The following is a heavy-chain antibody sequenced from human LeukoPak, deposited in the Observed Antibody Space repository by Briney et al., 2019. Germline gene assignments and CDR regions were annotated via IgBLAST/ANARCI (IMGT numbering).Heavy chain of an antibody. Sequence: GGSLRLSCAASGFTFNTYAMTWARQAPGKGLEWVSSISGNSAFIYYADSVRGRFTISRDNAKNSLYLQMSSLRAEDTAVYYCARGHTSGWSNFDCWGLGTLVTVSS. CDR3: ARGHTSGWSNFDC. CDR2: ISGNSAFI. D-gene: IGHD6-19*01. CDR1: GFTFNTYA. V-gene: IGHV3-21*01. J-gene: IGHJ4*02.